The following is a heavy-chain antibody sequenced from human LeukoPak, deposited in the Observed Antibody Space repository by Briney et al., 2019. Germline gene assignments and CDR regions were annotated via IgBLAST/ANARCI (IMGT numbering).Heavy chain of an antibody. CDR3: ARVTGTTLYYYMDV. Sequence: PSETLSLTCTVSGGFISSYYWSWIRQPAGKGLEWIGRIYTTGSTNYNPSLKSRVTMSVDTSKNQFSLKLSSVTAADTAVYYCARVTGTTLYYYMDVWGKGTTVTVSS. CDR2: IYTTGST. CDR1: GGFISSYY. D-gene: IGHD1-7*01. J-gene: IGHJ6*03. V-gene: IGHV4-4*07.